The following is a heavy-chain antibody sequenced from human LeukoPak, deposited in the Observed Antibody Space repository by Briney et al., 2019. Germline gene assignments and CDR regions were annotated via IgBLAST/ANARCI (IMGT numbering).Heavy chain of an antibody. D-gene: IGHD3-10*01. Sequence: SETLSLTCTVSGGSISAYYWNWIRQSPGKGLEWIGYIYHTGSTKHNPSLKSRVTISVDTSKNQFSLKLSSVTAADTAVYYCAREENMVRGAPHYVGWVHWFDPWGQGTLVTVSS. J-gene: IGHJ5*02. V-gene: IGHV4-59*12. CDR2: IYHTGST. CDR1: GGSISAYY. CDR3: AREENMVRGAPHYVGWVHWFDP.